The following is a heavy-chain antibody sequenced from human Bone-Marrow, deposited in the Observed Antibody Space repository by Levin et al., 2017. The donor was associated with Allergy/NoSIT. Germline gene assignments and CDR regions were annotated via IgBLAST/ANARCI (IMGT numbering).Heavy chain of an antibody. CDR2: IIPIFGTA. V-gene: IGHV1-69*06. D-gene: IGHD6-19*01. CDR3: ARVPSRYSSGWYGGY. J-gene: IGHJ4*02. Sequence: SVKVSCKASGGTFSSYAISWVRQAPGQGLEWMGGIIPIFGTANYAQKFQGRVTITADKSTSTAYMELSSLRSEDTAVYYCARVPSRYSSGWYGGYWGQGTLVTVSS. CDR1: GGTFSSYA.